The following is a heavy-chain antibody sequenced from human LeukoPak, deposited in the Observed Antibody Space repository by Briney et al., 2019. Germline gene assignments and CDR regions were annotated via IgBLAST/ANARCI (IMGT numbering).Heavy chain of an antibody. CDR2: INPSGGST. CDR3: ARDGGMITFGGVIVPSRWFDP. CDR1: GYTFTRYY. D-gene: IGHD3-16*02. J-gene: IGHJ5*02. Sequence: ASVKVSCKASGYTFTRYYMHWVRQAPGQGLEWMGIINPSGGSTSYAQKFQGRVTMTRDMSTSTVYMELSSLRSEDTAVYYCARDGGMITFGGVIVPSRWFDPWGQGTLVTVSS. V-gene: IGHV1-46*01.